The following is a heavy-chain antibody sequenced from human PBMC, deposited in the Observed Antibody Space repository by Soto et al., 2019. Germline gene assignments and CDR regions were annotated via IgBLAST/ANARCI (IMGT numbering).Heavy chain of an antibody. J-gene: IGHJ6*02. CDR1: GFTFSSYG. CDR2: ISYDGSNK. D-gene: IGHD3-22*01. Sequence: GGSVRLSCAASGFTFSSYGMHWVRQAPGKGLEWVAVISYDGSNKYYADSVKGRFTISRDNSKNTLYLQMNSLRAEDTAVYYFAKDLPDSSGYYPYYYYGMDVWGQGTTVTVSS. CDR3: AKDLPDSSGYYPYYYYGMDV. V-gene: IGHV3-30*18.